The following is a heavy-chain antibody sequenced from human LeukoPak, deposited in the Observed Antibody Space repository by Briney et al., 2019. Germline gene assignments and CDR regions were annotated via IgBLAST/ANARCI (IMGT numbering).Heavy chain of an antibody. CDR3: ARKDITGTAHDY. D-gene: IGHD1-20*01. J-gene: IGHJ4*02. CDR2: MNPNSGNT. CDR1: GYTFTSYD. Sequence: GASVKVSCKASGYTFTSYDINWVRQATGQGLEWMGWMNPNSGNTGYAQKFQDRVTMTRNTSISTAHMELSSLRSEDTAVYYCARKDITGTAHDYWGQGTLVTVSS. V-gene: IGHV1-8*01.